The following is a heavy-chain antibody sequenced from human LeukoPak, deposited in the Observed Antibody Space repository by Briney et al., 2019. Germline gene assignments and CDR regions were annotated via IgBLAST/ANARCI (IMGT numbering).Heavy chain of an antibody. CDR2: IYYSGST. J-gene: IGHJ4*02. Sequence: SETLSLTCTVSGGSLNTYYWSWIRQPPGKGLEWIGYIYYSGSTNYNPSLKSRVTISPDTSKNQFSLKLSSVTAADTALYYCARSPSMTWFYFDYWGQGTLVTVSS. CDR3: ARSPSMTWFYFDY. CDR1: GGSLNTYY. D-gene: IGHD2/OR15-2a*01. V-gene: IGHV4-59*01.